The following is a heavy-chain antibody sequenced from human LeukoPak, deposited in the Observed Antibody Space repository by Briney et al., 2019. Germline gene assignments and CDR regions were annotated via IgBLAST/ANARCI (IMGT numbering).Heavy chain of an antibody. D-gene: IGHD2-2*01. CDR2: ISYDGSNN. J-gene: IGHJ4*02. V-gene: IGHV3-30-3*01. Sequence: PGGSLRLSCAASRFTFSSFTMHWVRQAPGEGLEWVAVISYDGSNNYYADSVKGRFTISRDNSKNTLHLQMNSLRDEDTAVYYCAREESAMVFIDYWGQGTLVTVSS. CDR3: AREESAMVFIDY. CDR1: RFTFSSFT.